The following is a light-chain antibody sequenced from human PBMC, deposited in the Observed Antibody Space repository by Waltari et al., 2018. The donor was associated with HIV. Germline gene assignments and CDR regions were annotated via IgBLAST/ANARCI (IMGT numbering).Light chain of an antibody. Sequence: QSALTQPASVSGSPGQSITISCTGTSSDVGGYNYVSWYQQYAGKAPKPMIYDVSNRPSGVSNRFSGSKSGNTASLTISGLQADDEADYYCSSYTSSSTLVFGGGTKLTVL. J-gene: IGLJ2*01. CDR3: SSYTSSSTLV. CDR2: DVS. V-gene: IGLV2-14*01. CDR1: SSDVGGYNY.